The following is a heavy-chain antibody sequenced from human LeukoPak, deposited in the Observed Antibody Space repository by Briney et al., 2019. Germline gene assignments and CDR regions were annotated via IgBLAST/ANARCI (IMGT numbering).Heavy chain of an antibody. J-gene: IGHJ4*02. CDR1: GFTFSSYW. CDR3: AKPWDYYGSGSPQY. Sequence: PGGSLRLSCAASGFTFSSYWMSWVRQAPGKGLEWVANIKQDGSEKYYVDSVKGRFTISRDNAKKSLHLQMNSLRAEDTAVYYCAKPWDYYGSGSPQYWGQGTLVTVSS. D-gene: IGHD3-10*01. CDR2: IKQDGSEK. V-gene: IGHV3-7*01.